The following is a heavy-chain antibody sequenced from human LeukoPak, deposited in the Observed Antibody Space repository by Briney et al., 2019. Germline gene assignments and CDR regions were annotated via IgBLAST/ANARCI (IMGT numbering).Heavy chain of an antibody. CDR2: IIPIFGTA. D-gene: IGHD3-22*01. V-gene: IGHV1-69*05. CDR1: GGTFSSYA. Sequence: ASVKVSCKASGGTFSSYAISWVRQAPGQGLEWMGGIIPIFGTANYAQKFQGRVTITTDESTSTAYMKLSSLRSEDTAVYYCASQQTSREWGRAMIVVVITGPFDYWGQGTLVTVSS. CDR3: ASQQTSREWGRAMIVVVITGPFDY. J-gene: IGHJ4*02.